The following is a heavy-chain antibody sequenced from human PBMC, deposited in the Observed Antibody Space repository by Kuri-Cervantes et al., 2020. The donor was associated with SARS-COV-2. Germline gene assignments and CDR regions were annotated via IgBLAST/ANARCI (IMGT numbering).Heavy chain of an antibody. CDR3: AKSLVPAAIRAQDYYYYYGMDV. D-gene: IGHD2-2*02. Sequence: GGSLRLSCAASGFTFSSYAMHWVRQAPGKGLEWVAVISYDGSNKYYADSVKGRFTISRDNSKNTLYLQMNSLRAEDTAVYYCAKSLVPAAIRAQDYYYYYGMDVWGQGTTVTVSS. CDR2: ISYDGSNK. J-gene: IGHJ6*02. CDR1: GFTFSSYA. V-gene: IGHV3-30*07.